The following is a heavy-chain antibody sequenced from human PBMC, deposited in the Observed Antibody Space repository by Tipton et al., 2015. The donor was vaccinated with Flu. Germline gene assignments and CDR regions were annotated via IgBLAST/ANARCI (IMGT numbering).Heavy chain of an antibody. Sequence: TLSLTCAVYGGSFSGYYWTYIRQPPGKGLEWIGEINPSGDTNYNPSLKSRVTISVDTSKNQFSLKLTSVTAADTAVYSCARALRTTGFDYWGQGTLVTVSS. V-gene: IGHV4-34*01. CDR1: GGSFSGYY. J-gene: IGHJ4*02. D-gene: IGHD1-1*01. CDR2: INPSGDT. CDR3: ARALRTTGFDY.